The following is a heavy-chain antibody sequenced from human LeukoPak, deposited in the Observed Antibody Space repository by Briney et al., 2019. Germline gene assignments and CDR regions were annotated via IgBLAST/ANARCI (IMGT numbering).Heavy chain of an antibody. D-gene: IGHD1-1*01. V-gene: IGHV3-7*01. CDR2: IDKDGNEI. J-gene: IGHJ4*02. CDR1: GLSISNFW. Sequence: GGSLRLSCAASGLSISNFWMHWVRQAPGKGLEWVAVIDKDGNEIKYVDSVKGRFTLSRDNARNSVYLQMNSLRTEDTALYYCVTDGDKWNDFEYWGQGTLVTVSS. CDR3: VTDGDKWNDFEY.